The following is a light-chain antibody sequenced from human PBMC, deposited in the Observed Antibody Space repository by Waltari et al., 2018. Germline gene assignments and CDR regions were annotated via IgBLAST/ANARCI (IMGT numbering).Light chain of an antibody. CDR3: QHYVRLPVT. CDR1: QIISRA. V-gene: IGKV3-20*01. Sequence: EIMLTQSPGTLSLSPGERATLSCRASQIISRALAWYQQKPGQAPRLLIYDVSTRASGIPDRFSGSGSGTDFSLTISRLEPEDFAVYYCQHYVRLPVTFGQGTKFEFK. CDR2: DVS. J-gene: IGKJ1*01.